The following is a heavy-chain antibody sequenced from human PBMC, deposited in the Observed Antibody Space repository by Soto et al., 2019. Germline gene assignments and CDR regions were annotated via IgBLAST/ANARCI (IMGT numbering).Heavy chain of an antibody. V-gene: IGHV2-5*02. J-gene: IGHJ4*02. D-gene: IGHD6-19*01. CDR2: IYWDDDK. CDR3: AHRGAVACTFDY. Sequence: QITLKESGPTLVKPTQTLTLTCTFSGFSLSTSGVGVGWIRQPPGKALEWLALIYWDDDKRYSPSLKSRLTNTKATAKNHVVLTMTNINPLDTATYYCAHRGAVACTFDYWGKGTLVTFSA. CDR1: GFSLSTSGVG.